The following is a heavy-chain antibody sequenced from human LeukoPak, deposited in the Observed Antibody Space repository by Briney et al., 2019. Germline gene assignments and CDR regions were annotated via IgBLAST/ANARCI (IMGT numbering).Heavy chain of an antibody. V-gene: IGHV4-4*09. J-gene: IGHJ3*02. D-gene: IGHD2-15*01. CDR1: GGSISSYY. CDR3: ARRVVVAATLGAFDI. Sequence: SETLSLTCTVPGGSISSYYWSWIRQPPGKGLEWIGYIYTSGSTNYNPSLKSRVTISVDTSKNQFSLKLSSVTAADTAAYYCARRVVVAATLGAFDIWGQGTMVTVSS. CDR2: IYTSGST.